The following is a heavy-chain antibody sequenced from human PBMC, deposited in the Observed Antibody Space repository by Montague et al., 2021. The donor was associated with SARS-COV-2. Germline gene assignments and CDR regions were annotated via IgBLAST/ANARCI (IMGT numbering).Heavy chain of an antibody. V-gene: IGHV4-59*08. J-gene: IGHJ5*02. Sequence: SETLSLTCTVSGVSISSYYWSWIRQPPGEGLEWIGYIYYSGSTNYNHSPTRRVPITVDTSKNQFSLMLSSVAAAATAVYYCARHPEVYAWSGFPNWFDPWGQGALVTVS. CDR2: IYYSGST. CDR1: GVSISSYY. CDR3: ARHPEVYAWSGFPNWFDP. D-gene: IGHD3-3*01.